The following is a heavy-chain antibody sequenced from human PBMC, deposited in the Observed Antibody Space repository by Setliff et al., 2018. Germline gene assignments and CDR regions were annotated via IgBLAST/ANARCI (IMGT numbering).Heavy chain of an antibody. CDR2: INPSGTT. D-gene: IGHD3-16*01. V-gene: IGHV4-34*01. Sequence: PSETLSLTCAVYGDSLSDYYWGWVRQTPGKGLEWIAEINPSGTTNYIPSLKSRLTISVDTSKRQFSLKLISVTAADTAVYYCRFWSYVYKNDYWAQGTLVTVSS. J-gene: IGHJ4*02. CDR1: GDSLSDYY. CDR3: RFWSYVYKNDY.